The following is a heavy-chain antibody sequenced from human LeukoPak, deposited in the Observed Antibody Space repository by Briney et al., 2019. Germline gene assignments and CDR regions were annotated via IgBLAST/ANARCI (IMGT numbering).Heavy chain of an antibody. J-gene: IGHJ4*02. CDR2: IKQDGRTK. V-gene: IGHV3-7*01. Sequence: PGGSLRLSCAASGFTFTNSWMAWVRQAPGKGLEWVANIKQDGRTKHYMDSLKGRFTISRDNPKNSVCLQMNSLRADDTANYFCARDTDGSLDYWGQGILVTVAS. CDR3: ARDTDGSLDY. CDR1: GFTFTNSW. D-gene: IGHD1-26*01.